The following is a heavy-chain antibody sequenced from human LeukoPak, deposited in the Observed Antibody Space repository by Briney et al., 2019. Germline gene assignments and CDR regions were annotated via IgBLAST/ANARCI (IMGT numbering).Heavy chain of an antibody. V-gene: IGHV1-18*01. CDR2: ISAYNGNT. CDR1: GYTFTSYD. Sequence: ASVKVSCKASGYTFTSYDITWVRQAPGQGLEWMGWISAYNGNTNYAQKFQGRVTMTTDTSTNTAYMELTSLRSDDTAVYWCTRGGDYGDYGSPHDYWGQGTLVVVSS. CDR3: TRGGDYGDYGSPHDY. J-gene: IGHJ4*02. D-gene: IGHD4-17*01.